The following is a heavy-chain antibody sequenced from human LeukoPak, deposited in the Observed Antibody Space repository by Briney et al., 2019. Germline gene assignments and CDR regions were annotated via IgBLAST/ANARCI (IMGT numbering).Heavy chain of an antibody. CDR3: AKDSAIFGVVHDAFDI. Sequence: GGSLRLSCAASGFTFSTYAMTWVRQTPGKGLEWVSSISGSGESTYYADSVKGRFTISRDNSKNTLYLQMNSLRAEDTAVYYCAKDSAIFGVVHDAFDIWGQGTMVTVSS. CDR1: GFTFSTYA. J-gene: IGHJ3*02. V-gene: IGHV3-23*01. D-gene: IGHD3-3*01. CDR2: ISGSGEST.